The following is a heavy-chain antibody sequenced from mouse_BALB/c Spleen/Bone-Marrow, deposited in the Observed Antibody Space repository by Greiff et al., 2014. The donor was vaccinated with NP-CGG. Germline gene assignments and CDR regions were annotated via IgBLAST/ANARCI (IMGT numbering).Heavy chain of an antibody. J-gene: IGHJ2*01. CDR1: GDSITSGY. D-gene: IGHD3-3*01. Sequence: EVKLLESGPSLVKPSQTLSLTCSATGDSITSGYWNWIRKFPGNKLEFMGYISYSGSTYYNPSLKSRISITRETSKTQYYLQVNSVTTEDTAANYGATYEGGTFDYWGQGTTLTVSP. CDR3: ATYEGGTFDY. CDR2: ISYSGST. V-gene: IGHV3-8*02.